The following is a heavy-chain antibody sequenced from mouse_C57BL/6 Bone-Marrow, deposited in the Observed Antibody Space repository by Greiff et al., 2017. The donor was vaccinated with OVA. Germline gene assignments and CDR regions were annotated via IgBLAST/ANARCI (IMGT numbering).Heavy chain of an antibody. Sequence: VQLKESGPGLVKPSQSLSLTCSVTGYSITSGYYWNWIRQFPGNKLEWMGYISYDGSNNYNPSLKNRISITRDTSKNQFFLKLNSVTTEDTATYYCARGASGAGYFDVWGTGTTVTVSS. CDR2: ISYDGSN. J-gene: IGHJ1*03. CDR3: ARGASGAGYFDV. D-gene: IGHD3-1*01. CDR1: GYSITSGYY. V-gene: IGHV3-6*01.